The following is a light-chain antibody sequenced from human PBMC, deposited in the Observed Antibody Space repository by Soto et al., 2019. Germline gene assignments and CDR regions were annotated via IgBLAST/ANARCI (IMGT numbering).Light chain of an antibody. CDR1: QSVSSNY. Sequence: EIVLTQSPGTLSLSPGERATLSCRASQSVSSNYLAWYQQKPGQAPRLLIFGASSRASGIPDRFSGSVSGTDFTLTIGRLEPEDFAVYYCQQYGRSPATFGQGTKVELK. V-gene: IGKV3-20*01. CDR3: QQYGRSPAT. CDR2: GAS. J-gene: IGKJ1*01.